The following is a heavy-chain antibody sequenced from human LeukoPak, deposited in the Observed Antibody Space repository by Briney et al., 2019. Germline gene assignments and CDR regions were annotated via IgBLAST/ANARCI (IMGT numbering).Heavy chain of an antibody. CDR3: AKEREAYCSGGSCYGSDKLFPADY. CDR2: ISGTGGST. Sequence: GGSLRLSCAASGFTFSSHGMSWVRQAPGKGLEWVSSISGTGGSTFYADSVKGRFTISRDNSKNTLYLQMNSLRAEDTAIYYCAKEREAYCSGGSCYGSDKLFPADYWGQGSLVTVSS. V-gene: IGHV3-23*01. CDR1: GFTFSSHG. D-gene: IGHD2-15*01. J-gene: IGHJ4*02.